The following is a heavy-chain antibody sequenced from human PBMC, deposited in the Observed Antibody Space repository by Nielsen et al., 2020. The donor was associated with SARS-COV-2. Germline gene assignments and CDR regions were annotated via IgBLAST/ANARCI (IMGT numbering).Heavy chain of an antibody. CDR3: ARYEAAAESFDY. Sequence: ASVKVSCKASGYTFTSYAMNWVRQAPGQGLEWMGWLSAYHGDTKYAQNFQGRLTLTTDRSTSTAYMELRSLTSDDTAVYYCARYEAAAESFDYWGQGTLVTVSS. CDR1: GYTFTSYA. J-gene: IGHJ4*02. D-gene: IGHD6-13*01. V-gene: IGHV1-18*01. CDR2: LSAYHGDT.